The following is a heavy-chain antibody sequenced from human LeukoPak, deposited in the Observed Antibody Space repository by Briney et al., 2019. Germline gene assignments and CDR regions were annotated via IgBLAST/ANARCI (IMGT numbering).Heavy chain of an antibody. CDR1: GGSISSGGYS. J-gene: IGHJ4*02. V-gene: IGHV4-30-2*01. D-gene: IGHD5-12*01. Sequence: SETLSLTCAVSGGSISSGGYSWSWIRQPPGKGLEWIGYTYHSGSTYYNPSLKSRVTISVDRSKNQFSLKLSSVTAADTAVYYCASLSGYDRAFDYWGQGTLVTVSS. CDR2: TYHSGST. CDR3: ASLSGYDRAFDY.